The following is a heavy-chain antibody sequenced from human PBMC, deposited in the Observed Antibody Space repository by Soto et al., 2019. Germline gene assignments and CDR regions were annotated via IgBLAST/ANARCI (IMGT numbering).Heavy chain of an antibody. CDR3: AVCLGERNFDY. Sequence: QVKLVQSGAEVKKPGSSVNVSCQASGGTFSSYTISWVRQAPGQGLEWMGRIIHILGIANYAQKFQGRVTITADKSTSTAYMELSSLRSEYTAGYYFAVCLGERNFDYWGKGTMVTVSS. CDR2: IIHILGIA. D-gene: IGHD3-16*01. CDR1: GGTFSSYT. V-gene: IGHV1-69*02. J-gene: IGHJ4*02.